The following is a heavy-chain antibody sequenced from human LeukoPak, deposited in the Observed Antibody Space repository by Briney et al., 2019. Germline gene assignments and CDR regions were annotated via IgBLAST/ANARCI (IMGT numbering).Heavy chain of an antibody. CDR1: GGTFISHA. Sequence: SVKVSCKASGGTFISHAISWVRQAPGQGLEWMGRIIPIFGTANYAQKFQGRVTITTDESTSTAYMELSSLRSEDTAVYYCAREINDYGEGWGQGTLVTVSS. V-gene: IGHV1-69*05. CDR2: IIPIFGTA. D-gene: IGHD4-17*01. J-gene: IGHJ4*02. CDR3: AREINDYGEG.